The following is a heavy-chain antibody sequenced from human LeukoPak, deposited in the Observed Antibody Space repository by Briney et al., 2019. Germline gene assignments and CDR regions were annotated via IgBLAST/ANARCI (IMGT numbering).Heavy chain of an antibody. CDR1: GYTFTGYY. J-gene: IGHJ6*03. D-gene: IGHD5-18*01. V-gene: IGHV1-2*02. Sequence: ASVKVSCKASGYTFTGYYMHWVRQAPGQGLEWMGWINPNSGGTNYAQRFQGRVTMTRDTSISTAYMELSGLRSKDTAVYYCARAGLPIYYYYMDVWGKGTTVTVSS. CDR2: INPNSGGT. CDR3: ARAGLPIYYYYMDV.